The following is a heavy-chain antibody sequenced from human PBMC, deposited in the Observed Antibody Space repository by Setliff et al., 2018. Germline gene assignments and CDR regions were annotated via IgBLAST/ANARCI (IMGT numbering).Heavy chain of an antibody. Sequence: GASVKVSCKASGYTFTDFGVSWVRQAPGQGLEWVGWISPHNGNTYYAPKFQGTVLMTADTSTTTAYLELRSLRSDDTAVYYCARDPLYRENLSRVFDFWGQGTMVTVSS. CDR1: GYTFTDFG. D-gene: IGHD3-16*02. CDR2: ISPHNGNT. V-gene: IGHV1-18*01. CDR3: ARDPLYRENLSRVFDF. J-gene: IGHJ3*01.